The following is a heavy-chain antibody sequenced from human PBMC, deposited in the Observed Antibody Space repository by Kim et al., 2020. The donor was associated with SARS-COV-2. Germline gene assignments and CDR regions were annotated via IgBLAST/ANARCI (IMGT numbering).Heavy chain of an antibody. CDR2: MNPNSGNT. CDR3: ARGRHGDYRLTMFRWSVSRPSEFDY. V-gene: IGHV1-8*01. D-gene: IGHD4-17*01. CDR1: GYTFTSYD. J-gene: IGHJ4*02. Sequence: ASVKVSCKASGYTFTSYDINWVRQATGQGLEWMGWMNPNSGNTGYAQKFQGRVTMTRNTSISTAYMELSSLRSEDTAVYYCARGRHGDYRLTMFRWSVSRPSEFDYWGQGTLVTVSS.